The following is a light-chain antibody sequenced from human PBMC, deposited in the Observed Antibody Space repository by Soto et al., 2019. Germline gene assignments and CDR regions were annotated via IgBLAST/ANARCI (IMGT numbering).Light chain of an antibody. CDR3: QKYNSAPWT. CDR1: QGSSNY. J-gene: IGKJ1*01. CDR2: AAS. V-gene: IGKV1-27*01. Sequence: DIQMTQSPSSLSASVGDRVTITCRASQGSSNYLSWYQQKPGKVPKLLIYAASTLQSGVPSRFSGRGSGTDFTLTISSLQPEDVGTYYCQKYNSAPWTFGQGTKVEIK.